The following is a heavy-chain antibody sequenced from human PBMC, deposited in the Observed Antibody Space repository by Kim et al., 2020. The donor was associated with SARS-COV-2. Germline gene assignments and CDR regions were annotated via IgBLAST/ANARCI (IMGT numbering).Heavy chain of an antibody. CDR3: AGWSYYGMDV. CDR2: ITWNSGSI. J-gene: IGHJ6*02. Sequence: GGSLSLSCAASGFTFDDYAMEWVRQAPGKGLEWVAGITWNSGSIGYADSVKGRFAISRDNAKNSLYLQMNSLRTEDTALYYCAGWSYYGMDVWAKGPRSPSP. V-gene: IGHV3-9*01. CDR1: GFTFDDYA. D-gene: IGHD6-19*01.